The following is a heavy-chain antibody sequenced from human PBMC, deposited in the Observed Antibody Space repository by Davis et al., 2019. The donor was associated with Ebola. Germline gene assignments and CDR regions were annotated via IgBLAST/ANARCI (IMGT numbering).Heavy chain of an antibody. V-gene: IGHV3-30*03. CDR2: ISYDGSNK. Sequence: GGSLRLSCAASGFTFSSYGMHWVRQAPGKGLEWVAVISYDGSNKYYADSVKGRFTISRDNSKNTLYLQMNSLRAEDTAVYYCARRPMTTVTYFDYWGQGTLVTVSS. CDR3: ARRPMTTVTYFDY. J-gene: IGHJ4*02. CDR1: GFTFSSYG. D-gene: IGHD4-17*01.